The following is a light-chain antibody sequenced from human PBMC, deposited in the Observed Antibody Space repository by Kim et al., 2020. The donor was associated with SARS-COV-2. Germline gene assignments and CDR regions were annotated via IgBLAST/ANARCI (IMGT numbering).Light chain of an antibody. V-gene: IGKV3-15*01. CDR3: QQYNNWPLT. Sequence: SVSQGERATLSCRASHSLSSSLAWYQQKPGQAPRLLIYGASTRATGIPARFSGSESGTEFTLTISSLQSEDFAVYYCQQYNNWPLTFGGGTKLEIK. J-gene: IGKJ4*01. CDR2: GAS. CDR1: HSLSSS.